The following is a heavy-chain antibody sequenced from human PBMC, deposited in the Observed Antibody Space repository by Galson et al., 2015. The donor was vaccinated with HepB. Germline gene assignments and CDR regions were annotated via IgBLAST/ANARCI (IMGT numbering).Heavy chain of an antibody. CDR2: IYPGDSDT. D-gene: IGHD2-21*01. V-gene: IGHV5-51*03. CDR3: ARLSEIVVVVATSSTGNDVFDI. J-gene: IGHJ3*02. Sequence: QSGAEVKKPGESLRISCKGSGYSFTSYWIGWVRQMPGKGLEWMGIIYPGDSDTRYSPSFQGQVTISADKSVNTAYLQWSSLKASDTAIYYCARLSEIVVVVATSSTGNDVFDIWGQGTLVTVSS. CDR1: GYSFTSYW.